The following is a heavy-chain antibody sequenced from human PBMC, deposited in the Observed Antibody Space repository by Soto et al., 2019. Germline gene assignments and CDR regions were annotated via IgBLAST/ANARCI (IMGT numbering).Heavy chain of an antibody. J-gene: IGHJ6*02. Sequence: ASGTLSHTSPVSGGYLTSGGHYWCWIRQHPGKGAEGIGYIYYSGSTYYNPSLKSRVTISVDTSKNQFSLKLRSVNVADTAVYYCARDQGGITIFGVPYGMDVWGQGTTVTVSS. CDR1: GGYLTSGGHY. D-gene: IGHD3-3*01. V-gene: IGHV4-31*03. CDR2: IYYSGST. CDR3: ARDQGGITIFGVPYGMDV.